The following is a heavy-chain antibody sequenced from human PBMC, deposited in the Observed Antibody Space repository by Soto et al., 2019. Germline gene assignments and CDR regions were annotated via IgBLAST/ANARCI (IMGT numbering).Heavy chain of an antibody. J-gene: IGHJ6*02. CDR1: GGSFSGYY. CDR2: INHSGST. V-gene: IGHV4-34*01. Sequence: PSETLSLTCAVYGGSFSGYYWSWIRQPPGKGLEWIGEINHSGSTNYNPSLKSRVTISVDTSKNQFSLKLSSVTAADTAVYYCARNWYYYGSGSFGYYYYYGMDVWGQGTTVTVS. CDR3: ARNWYYYGSGSFGYYYYYGMDV. D-gene: IGHD3-10*01.